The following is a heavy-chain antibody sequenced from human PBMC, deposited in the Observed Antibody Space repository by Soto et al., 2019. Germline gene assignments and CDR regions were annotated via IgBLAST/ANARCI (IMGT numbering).Heavy chain of an antibody. V-gene: IGHV4-39*01. J-gene: IGHJ5*02. CDR2: IYYSGST. CDR1: GGSISSSSYY. CDR3: ARILGEYSSSWSWFDP. D-gene: IGHD6-6*01. Sequence: SETLSLTCTVSGGSISSSSYYWGWIRQPPGKGLEWIGSIYYSGSTYYNPSLKSRVTISVDTSKNQFSLKLSSVTAADTAVYYCARILGEYSSSWSWFDPWGQGTLVTVSS.